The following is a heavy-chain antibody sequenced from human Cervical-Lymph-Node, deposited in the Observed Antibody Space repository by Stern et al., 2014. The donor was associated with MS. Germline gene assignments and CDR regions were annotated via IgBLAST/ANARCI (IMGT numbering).Heavy chain of an antibody. Sequence: QLQLQESGPGLLRPSETLSLTCNVSGASITSHFWSWIRQPPGKGLEWIGYIYYRGTTNYNASLKGRVAISINTSKTQFSLRLSSVTAADTAVYYCARATDLWGQGILATVSS. CDR1: GASITSHF. CDR3: ARATDL. V-gene: IGHV4-59*11. CDR2: IYYRGTT. J-gene: IGHJ5*02.